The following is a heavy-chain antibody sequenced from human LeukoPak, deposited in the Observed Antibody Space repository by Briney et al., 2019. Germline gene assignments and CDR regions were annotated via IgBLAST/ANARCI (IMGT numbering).Heavy chain of an antibody. D-gene: IGHD1-1*01. V-gene: IGHV4-34*01. Sequence: SETLSPTCAVYGGSFSVYYWSWIRQPPGNGLEWIGEINHSGSTNYNPSLKSRVTISVDTSKTQFSLKLSSVTAADTAVYYCARGLLQLDYSFDYWGQGTLVTVSS. CDR1: GGSFSVYY. J-gene: IGHJ4*02. CDR2: INHSGST. CDR3: ARGLLQLDYSFDY.